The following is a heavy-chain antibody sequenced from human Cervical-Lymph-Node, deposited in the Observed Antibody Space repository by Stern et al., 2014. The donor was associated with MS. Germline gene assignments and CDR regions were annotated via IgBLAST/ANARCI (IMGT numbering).Heavy chain of an antibody. J-gene: IGHJ4*02. V-gene: IGHV4-59*01. CDR1: GGSLRSYY. Sequence: VQLVESGPGLVKPSETLSLTCTVSGGSLRSYYWNWIRQAPGKGLEWLGVIYYAGVVTYNASLSSRVAMSVDASKNKFSLTVSSVTAADTAVYYCAREGEYCSGSRCYPFLDYWGQGTLVTVSS. CDR2: IYYAGVV. D-gene: IGHD2-15*01. CDR3: AREGEYCSGSRCYPFLDY.